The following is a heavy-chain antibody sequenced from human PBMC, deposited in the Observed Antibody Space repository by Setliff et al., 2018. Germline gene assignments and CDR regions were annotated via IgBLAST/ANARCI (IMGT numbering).Heavy chain of an antibody. V-gene: IGHV4-30-4*08. CDR3: ARSSPEIRKHNAFDI. D-gene: IGHD6-6*01. Sequence: LSLTCTVSGGSISSGDYYWSWIRQPPGKGLEWIGYIYYSGSTYYNPSLKSRVTISVDTSKNQFSLKLSSVTAADTAVYYCARSSPEIRKHNAFDIWGQGTMVTVSS. CDR2: IYYSGST. CDR1: GGSISSGDYY. J-gene: IGHJ3*02.